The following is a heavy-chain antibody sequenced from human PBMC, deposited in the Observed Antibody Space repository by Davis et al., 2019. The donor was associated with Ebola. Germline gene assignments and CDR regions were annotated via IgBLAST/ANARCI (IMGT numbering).Heavy chain of an antibody. CDR3: AREFGYYGSVQGIYGMDV. CDR2: INPHNGNT. CDR1: GYTFTNYG. Sequence: ASVKVSCKTSGYTFTNYGITWVRQAPGQGLEWMGWINPHNGNTNYAQNVQGRVTMTTDTSTSTAYMEVGILRSDDTAVYYCAREFGYYGSVQGIYGMDVWGQGTTVTVSS. D-gene: IGHD3-10*01. J-gene: IGHJ6*02. V-gene: IGHV1-18*04.